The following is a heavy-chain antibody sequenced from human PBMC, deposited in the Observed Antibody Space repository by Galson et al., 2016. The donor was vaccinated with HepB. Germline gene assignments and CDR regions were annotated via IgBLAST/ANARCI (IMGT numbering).Heavy chain of an antibody. CDR2: INPSGGSA. Sequence: SVKVSCKASGYTFTTYYMHWVRQAPGQGLEWMGMINPSGGSADYAKTFQDRVSLTRDPSTSTAHMELSSLRSEDTAVYYCARQFEYDNYAGYWGQGTLVTVSS. J-gene: IGHJ4*02. V-gene: IGHV1-46*01. CDR3: ARQFEYDNYAGY. CDR1: GYTFTTYY. D-gene: IGHD1-1*01.